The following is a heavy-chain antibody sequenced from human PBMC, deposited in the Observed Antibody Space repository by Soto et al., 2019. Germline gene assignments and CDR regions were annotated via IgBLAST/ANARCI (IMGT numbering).Heavy chain of an antibody. J-gene: IGHJ4*02. Sequence: QVQLVQSGAEVKKPGSSVKVSCKASGGTFSSYAISWVRQAPGQGLERMGGIIPIFGTANYAQKFQGRVTITADESTSTANMELSSLRSEDTAVYYCARGEDSSSWGDAYYFDYWGQGTLVTVSS. CDR1: GGTFSSYA. CDR3: ARGEDSSSWGDAYYFDY. D-gene: IGHD6-13*01. CDR2: IIPIFGTA. V-gene: IGHV1-69*01.